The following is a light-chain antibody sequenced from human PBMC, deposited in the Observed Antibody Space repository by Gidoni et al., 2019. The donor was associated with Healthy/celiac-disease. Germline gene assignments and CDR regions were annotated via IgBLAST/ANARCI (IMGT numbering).Light chain of an antibody. CDR1: QSVLYSSNNKNY. Sequence: DIVMTQSPDSLAVSRGERATINCQSSQSVLYSSNNKNYLAWYQQKPVQPPKLRIYWASTRESGVPERFSGSGSGTDFNLTISSLQAEDVAVYYCQQYYSTLWTFGQGTKVEIK. V-gene: IGKV4-1*01. J-gene: IGKJ1*01. CDR3: QQYYSTLWT. CDR2: WAS.